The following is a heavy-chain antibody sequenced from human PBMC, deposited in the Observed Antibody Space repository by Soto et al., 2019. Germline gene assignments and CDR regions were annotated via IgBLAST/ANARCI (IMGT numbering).Heavy chain of an antibody. J-gene: IGHJ6*02. CDR1: GFTFSSYG. D-gene: IGHD3-16*01. CDR2: IWYDGSNK. V-gene: IGHV3-33*01. CDR3: ARDRQLGDYYGMDV. Sequence: PGGSLRLSCAASGFTFSSYGMHWVRQAPGKGLEWVAVIWYDGSNKYYADSVKGRFTISRDNSKNTLYLQMNSLRAEDTAVYYCARDRQLGDYYGMDVWGQGTTVTVSS.